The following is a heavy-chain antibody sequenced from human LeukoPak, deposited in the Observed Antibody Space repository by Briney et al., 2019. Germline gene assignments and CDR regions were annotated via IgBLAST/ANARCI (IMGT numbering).Heavy chain of an antibody. D-gene: IGHD5-12*01. V-gene: IGHV3-23*01. CDR2: VRGSGSDT. J-gene: IGHJ4*02. CDR1: GFTFSTYA. CDR3: AKTSRGNSGYDSPFDY. Sequence: AGGSLRLSCAASGFTFSTYAMSWDRQAPGKGLEWVSAVRGSGSDTYYANSEKGRFTISRDNSKNTLYLQMNSLRAEDTAIYYCAKTSRGNSGYDSPFDYWGQGTLVTVSS.